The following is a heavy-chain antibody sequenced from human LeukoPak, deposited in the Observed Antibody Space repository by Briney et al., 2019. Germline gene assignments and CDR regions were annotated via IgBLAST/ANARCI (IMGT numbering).Heavy chain of an antibody. V-gene: IGHV3-21*01. D-gene: IGHD3-16*01. Sequence: GGSLRLSCAASGFTFSTFDMNWVRQAPGKGLEWVSSISSSGTYIYYANSVKGRFTLSRDNAKKSLYLQMNSLRAEDTAVYYCARRRIVYDDYGEGYFFDYWGQGTLVTVSS. J-gene: IGHJ4*02. CDR3: ARRRIVYDDYGEGYFFDY. CDR1: GFTFSTFD. CDR2: ISSSGTYI.